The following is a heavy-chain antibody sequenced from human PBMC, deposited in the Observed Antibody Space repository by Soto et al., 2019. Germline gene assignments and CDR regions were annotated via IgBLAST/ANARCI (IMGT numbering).Heavy chain of an antibody. V-gene: IGHV4-39*07. Sequence: SETLSLTCSVSGDSITTNGYYWGWIRQPPGKGLQWIGNVYWTGSTFSDPSLTSRVFISVDTSKNEFSLRLSSVSAADTAIYFCAGYCSSSICPEDHYFGLEVWGQGTKVT. CDR2: VYWTGST. D-gene: IGHD2-2*01. J-gene: IGHJ6*02. CDR1: GDSITTNGYY. CDR3: AGYCSSSICPEDHYFGLEV.